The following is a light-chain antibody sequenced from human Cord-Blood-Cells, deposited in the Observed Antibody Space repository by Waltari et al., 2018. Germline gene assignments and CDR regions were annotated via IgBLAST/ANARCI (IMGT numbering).Light chain of an antibody. CDR3: CSYAGSSTWV. V-gene: IGLV2-23*01. CDR1: SSDVGSYNL. CDR2: ACS. Sequence: QSALTQPASVSGSPGQSITISCTGTSSDVGSYNLVSWYQQHPGKAPKLMIYACSKRPSGVSNRCSGSKSGNTASLTSSGLQAEDEADYYCCSYAGSSTWVFGGGTKLTVL. J-gene: IGLJ3*02.